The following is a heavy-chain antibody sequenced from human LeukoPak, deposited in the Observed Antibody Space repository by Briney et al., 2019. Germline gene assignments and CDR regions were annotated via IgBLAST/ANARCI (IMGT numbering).Heavy chain of an antibody. V-gene: IGHV3-30-3*01. Sequence: GGSLRLSCAAPGFTFSSYAMHWVRQAPGKGLEWVAVISYDGSNKYYADSVKGRFTISRDNSKNTLYLQMNSLRAEDTAVYYCARDVISRRPSMITFGGVLDYWGQGTLVTVSS. CDR1: GFTFSSYA. CDR3: ARDVISRRPSMITFGGVLDY. D-gene: IGHD3-16*01. CDR2: ISYDGSNK. J-gene: IGHJ4*02.